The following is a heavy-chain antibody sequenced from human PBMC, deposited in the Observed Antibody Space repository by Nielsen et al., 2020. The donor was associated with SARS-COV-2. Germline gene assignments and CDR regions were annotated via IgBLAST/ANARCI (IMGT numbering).Heavy chain of an antibody. J-gene: IGHJ3*02. CDR3: ARGKHYYGSGSYYNVVVSDAFDI. V-gene: IGHV1-2*04. CDR2: INPNSGGT. Sequence: WVRQAPGQGLEWMGWINPNSGGTNYAQKFQGWVTMTRDTSISTAYMELSRLRSGDTAVYYCARGKHYYGSGSYYNVVVSDAFDIWGQGTMVTVSS. D-gene: IGHD3-10*01.